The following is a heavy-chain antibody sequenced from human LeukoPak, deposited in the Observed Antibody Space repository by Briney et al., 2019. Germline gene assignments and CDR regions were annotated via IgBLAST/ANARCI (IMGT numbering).Heavy chain of an antibody. J-gene: IGHJ3*02. CDR3: ARGPFAIDSTAGAFDI. CDR1: GYIFTGYS. CDR2: IDPNSGGT. V-gene: IGHV1-2*02. Sequence: ASVKVSCKASGYIFTGYSMHWVRQAPGQGLEWMGWIDPNSGGTNYAQKFQGRVTMTRDTSISTVYMEVSRLRSDDTAVYYCARGPFAIDSTAGAFDIWGQGTMVTVSS. D-gene: IGHD6-13*01.